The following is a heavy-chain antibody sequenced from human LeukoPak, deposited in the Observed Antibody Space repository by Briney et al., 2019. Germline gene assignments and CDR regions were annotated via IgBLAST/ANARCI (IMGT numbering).Heavy chain of an antibody. V-gene: IGHV3-73*01. J-gene: IGHJ5*02. CDR1: GFTFSGSA. CDR2: IRSKANSYAT. Sequence: GGSLRLSCAASGFTFSGSAMHWVRQASGKGLEWVGRIRSKANSYATAYAASVKGRFTISRDDSKNTAYLQMNSLKTEDTAVYYCTRLSQYSSSWYTDWFDPWGQGTLVTVSS. D-gene: IGHD6-13*01. CDR3: TRLSQYSSSWYTDWFDP.